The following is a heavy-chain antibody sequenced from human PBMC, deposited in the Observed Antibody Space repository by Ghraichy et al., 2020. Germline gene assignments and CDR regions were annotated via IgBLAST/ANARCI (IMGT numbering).Heavy chain of an antibody. D-gene: IGHD3-3*01. Sequence: SETLSLTCTVSGGSISSSSYYWGWIRQPPGKGLEWIGSIYYSGSTYYNPSLKSRVTISVDTSKNQFSLKLSSVTAADTAVYYCASYVRFLEWLFWSAEGYNWFDPWGQGTLVTVSS. CDR3: ASYVRFLEWLFWSAEGYNWFDP. V-gene: IGHV4-39*01. J-gene: IGHJ5*02. CDR1: GGSISSSSYY. CDR2: IYYSGST.